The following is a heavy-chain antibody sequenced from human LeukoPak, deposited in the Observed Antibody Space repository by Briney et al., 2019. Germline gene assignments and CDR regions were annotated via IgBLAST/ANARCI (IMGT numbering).Heavy chain of an antibody. CDR1: GFTFSSYA. Sequence: PGGSLRLSCAASGFTFSSYAMSWVRQAPGKGLEWVSSISSSSSYIYYADSVKGRFTISRDNAKNSLYLQMNSLRAEDTAVYYCARGDIVVVPAVDYYGMDVWGQGTTVTVSS. CDR3: ARGDIVVVPAVDYYGMDV. CDR2: ISSSSSYI. D-gene: IGHD2-2*01. J-gene: IGHJ6*02. V-gene: IGHV3-21*01.